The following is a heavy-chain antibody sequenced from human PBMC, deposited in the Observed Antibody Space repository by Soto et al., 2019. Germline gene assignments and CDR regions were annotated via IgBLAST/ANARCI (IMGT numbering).Heavy chain of an antibody. J-gene: IGHJ5*02. D-gene: IGHD6-13*01. V-gene: IGHV3-23*01. Sequence: EVQLLESGGDLVQPGGSLRLSCAASGFTFSNYAMSWVRQAPGKGLEWVSGISGSAYSAYYADSVKGRCTISRDNSKNTLYLQMNSLKAEDTAGYYCAKRSFSWGGWFDPWGQGALVTVSS. CDR3: AKRSFSWGGWFDP. CDR2: ISGSAYSA. CDR1: GFTFSNYA.